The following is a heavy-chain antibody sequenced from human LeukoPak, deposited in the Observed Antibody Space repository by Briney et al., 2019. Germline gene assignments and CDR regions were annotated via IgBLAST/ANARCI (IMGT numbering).Heavy chain of an antibody. Sequence: GGSLRLSCAASGFTFSSYSMNWVRQAPGKGLEWVSYISSSSSTIYYADSVKGRFTISRDNSKNTVSLQMNSLRAEDTAVYYCAKRIALYGANFDYWGQGILVSVSS. J-gene: IGHJ4*02. CDR1: GFTFSSYS. V-gene: IGHV3-48*01. CDR2: ISSSSSTI. D-gene: IGHD4/OR15-4a*01. CDR3: AKRIALYGANFDY.